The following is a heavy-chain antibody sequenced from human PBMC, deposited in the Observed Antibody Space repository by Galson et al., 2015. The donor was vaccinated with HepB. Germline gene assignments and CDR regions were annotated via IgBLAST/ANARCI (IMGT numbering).Heavy chain of an antibody. V-gene: IGHV3-15*01. CDR3: TTDVLSTMVRGVVILDFDY. Sequence: SLRLSCAASGFTFSNAWMSWVRQAPGKGLEWVGRIKSKTDGGTTDYAAPVKGRFTISRDDSKNTLYQQMNSLKTEDTAVYYCTTDVLSTMVRGVVILDFDYWGQGTLVTVSS. D-gene: IGHD3-10*01. CDR2: IKSKTDGGTT. J-gene: IGHJ4*02. CDR1: GFTFSNAW.